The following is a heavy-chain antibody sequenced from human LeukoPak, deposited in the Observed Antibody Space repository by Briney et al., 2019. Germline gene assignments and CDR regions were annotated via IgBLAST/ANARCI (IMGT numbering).Heavy chain of an antibody. Sequence: SETLSLTCAVYGGSFSGYYWSWIRQPPGKGLEWIGEINHSGSTNYNPSLKSRVTMSVDTSKNQFSLKVSSVTAADTAVYYCARDADQYYFDYWGQGTLVTVSS. J-gene: IGHJ4*02. V-gene: IGHV4-34*01. CDR1: GGSFSGYY. D-gene: IGHD2-2*01. CDR3: ARDADQYYFDY. CDR2: INHSGST.